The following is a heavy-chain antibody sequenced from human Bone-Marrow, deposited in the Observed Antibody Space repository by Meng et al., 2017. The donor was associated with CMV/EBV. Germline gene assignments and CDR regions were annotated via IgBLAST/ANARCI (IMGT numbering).Heavy chain of an antibody. CDR2: ISSSSSYI. CDR3: ATRYCSSTSCYFPLRY. Sequence: SGFTFSSYSKNWVRQAPEKGLEWVSSISSSSSYIYYADSVKGRFTISRDNAKNSLYLQMNSLRAEDTAVYYCATRYCSSTSCYFPLRYWGQGTLVTVSS. CDR1: GFTFSSYS. V-gene: IGHV3-21*01. D-gene: IGHD2-2*01. J-gene: IGHJ4*02.